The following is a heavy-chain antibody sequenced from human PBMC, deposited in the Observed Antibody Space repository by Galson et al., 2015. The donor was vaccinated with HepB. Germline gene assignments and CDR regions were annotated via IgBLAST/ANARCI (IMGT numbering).Heavy chain of an antibody. CDR2: IWYDGSNK. V-gene: IGHV3-33*01. J-gene: IGHJ5*02. CDR3: ARDLFPYCSGGSCPIDP. D-gene: IGHD2-15*01. Sequence: SLRLSCAASGFTFSSYGMHWVRQAPGKGLEWVAVIWYDGSNKYYADSVKGRFTISRDNSKNTLYLQMNSLRAEDTAVYYCARDLFPYCSGGSCPIDPWGQGTLVTVSS. CDR1: GFTFSSYG.